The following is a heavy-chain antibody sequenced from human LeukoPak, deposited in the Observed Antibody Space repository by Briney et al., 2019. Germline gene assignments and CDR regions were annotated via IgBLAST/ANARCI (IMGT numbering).Heavy chain of an antibody. D-gene: IGHD3-10*01. Sequence: GASVKVSCKASGYTFTSYDINWVRQATGQGLEWMGWMNPNSGNTGYAQKFQGRVTMTTDTSTSTAYMELRSLRSDDTAVYYCARAHMVRGVPNYFDYWGQGTLVTVSS. CDR3: ARAHMVRGVPNYFDY. CDR2: MNPNSGNT. V-gene: IGHV1-8*01. J-gene: IGHJ4*02. CDR1: GYTFTSYD.